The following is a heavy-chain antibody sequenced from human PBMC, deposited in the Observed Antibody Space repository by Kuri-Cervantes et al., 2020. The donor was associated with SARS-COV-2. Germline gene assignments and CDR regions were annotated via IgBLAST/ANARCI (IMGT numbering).Heavy chain of an antibody. J-gene: IGHJ4*02. CDR3: SRGGVVVPYVFHY. D-gene: IGHD2-2*01. CDR2: IRSKPYGGTT. Sequence: GGSLRLSCTASGFTLGDYALSWFRQAPGKGLEWVGFIRSKPYGGTTEYAASVKGRFTISRDDSKSIAYLQMNSLKTEDTGVYYCSRGGVVVPYVFHYWGQGTLVTVSS. V-gene: IGHV3-49*03. CDR1: GFTLGDYA.